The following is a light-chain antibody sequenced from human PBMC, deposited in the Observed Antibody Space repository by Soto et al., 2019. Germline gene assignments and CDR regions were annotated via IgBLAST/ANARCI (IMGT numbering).Light chain of an antibody. J-gene: IGKJ1*01. Sequence: EIVLTQSPGTLSLSLGERATLSCRASQSVTSSFLAWYQQKPGQAPRLLIYGASSRATGIPDRFSGSGSGTDFTLTISRLEPEDVAVYYCQQYGSSPWTFGQGTKVEI. CDR2: GAS. CDR1: QSVTSSF. V-gene: IGKV3-20*01. CDR3: QQYGSSPWT.